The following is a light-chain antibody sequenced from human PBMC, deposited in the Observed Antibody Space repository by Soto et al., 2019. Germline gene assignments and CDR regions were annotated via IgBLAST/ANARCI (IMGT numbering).Light chain of an antibody. Sequence: EIVLTQSPGTLSLSPGERATLSCRASQSVSSSYLAWYQQKPGQAPRLLIYGASSRATGIPGRFSGSGSGTDFTLTISRLDPEDCAVYYCQQYGRSPFTFGPGTKVDIK. V-gene: IGKV3-20*01. J-gene: IGKJ3*01. CDR3: QQYGRSPFT. CDR1: QSVSSSY. CDR2: GAS.